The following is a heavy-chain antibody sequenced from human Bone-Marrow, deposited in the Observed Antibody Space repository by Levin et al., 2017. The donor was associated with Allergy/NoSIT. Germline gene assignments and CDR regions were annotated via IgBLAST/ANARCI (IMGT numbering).Heavy chain of an antibody. D-gene: IGHD4-17*01. CDR2: ITSSGGTT. CDR1: GFTFSSYA. Sequence: GGSLRLSCAASGFTFSSYAMSWVRQAPGKGLEWVSGITSSGGTTYYADSVQGRFTISRDNSKNTLFLQMNSLTADDTAVYSCAKPGGNTVTTGRFDYWGQGTLVTVSS. CDR3: AKPGGNTVTTGRFDY. V-gene: IGHV3-23*01. J-gene: IGHJ4*02.